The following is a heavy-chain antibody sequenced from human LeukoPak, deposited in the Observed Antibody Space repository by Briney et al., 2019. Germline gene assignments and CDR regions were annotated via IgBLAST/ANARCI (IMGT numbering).Heavy chain of an antibody. CDR1: GFPFETNA. CDR2: IGNTET. CDR3: ARIFGDGNWFDP. V-gene: IGHV3-53*01. J-gene: IGHJ5*02. D-gene: IGHD3-3*01. Sequence: GGSLRLSCATSGFPFETNAMSWVRQAPGKGLEWVATIGNTETFYADSVKGRFTISRDNSKNTLYLQMNSLRAEDTAVYYCARIFGDGNWFDPWGQGTLVTVSS.